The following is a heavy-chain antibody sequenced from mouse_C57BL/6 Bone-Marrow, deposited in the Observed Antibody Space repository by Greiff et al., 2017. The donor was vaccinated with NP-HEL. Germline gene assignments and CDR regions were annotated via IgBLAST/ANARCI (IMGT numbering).Heavy chain of an antibody. D-gene: IGHD2-3*01. V-gene: IGHV14-3*01. CDR2: IDPANGNT. Sequence: EVQVVESVAELVRPGASVKLSCTASGFNIKNTYMHWVKQRPEQGLEWIGRIDPANGNTKYAPKFQGKATITADTSSNTAYLQLSSLTSEDTAIYYCASRWLLPHYYAMDYWGQGTSVTVSS. CDR3: ASRWLLPHYYAMDY. J-gene: IGHJ4*01. CDR1: GFNIKNTY.